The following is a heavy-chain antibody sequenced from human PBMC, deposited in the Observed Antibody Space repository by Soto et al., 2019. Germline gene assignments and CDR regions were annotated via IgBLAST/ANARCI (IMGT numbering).Heavy chain of an antibody. D-gene: IGHD3-10*01. V-gene: IGHV3-74*01. CDR2: INSDGSST. Sequence: EVQLVESGGGLVQPGGSLRLSCVDSGFSFSNYGMHWVGQVPGKGLVWVSHINSDGSSTSYADSVKGRFTISRDNAKNTLYLQVNSLRVEDTAMYYCVRGGFEEYFHYMDLWGKGTTVTVAS. J-gene: IGHJ6*03. CDR1: GFSFSNYG. CDR3: VRGGFEEYFHYMDL.